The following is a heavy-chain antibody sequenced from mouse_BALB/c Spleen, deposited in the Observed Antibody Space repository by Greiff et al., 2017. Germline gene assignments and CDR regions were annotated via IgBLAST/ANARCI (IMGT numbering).Heavy chain of an antibody. Sequence: EVMLVESGGGLVQPGGSRKLSCAASGFTFSSFGMHWVRQAPEKGLEWVAYISSGSSTIYYADTVKGRFTISRDNPKNTLFLQMTSLRSEDTAMYYCARSGANWDWYFDVWGAGTTVTVSS. J-gene: IGHJ1*01. D-gene: IGHD4-1*01. V-gene: IGHV5-17*02. CDR1: GFTFSSFG. CDR3: ARSGANWDWYFDV. CDR2: ISSGSSTI.